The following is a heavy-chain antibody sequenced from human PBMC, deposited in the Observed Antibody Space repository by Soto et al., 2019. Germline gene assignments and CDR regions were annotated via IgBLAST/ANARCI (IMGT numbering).Heavy chain of an antibody. V-gene: IGHV3-30*04. D-gene: IGHD6-25*01. Sequence: HPGGSLRLSCTASGFTFSHYALHWLRQTPGKGLEWVAYISYHGNTEKYADSVKGRFTISRDNYKKEVYLKMNSLRIEDTAVYYCARVGLNVFRAANDSYNWFEPWGQGTLVTVS. CDR3: ARVGLNVFRAANDSYNWFEP. CDR1: GFTFSHYA. CDR2: ISYHGNTE. J-gene: IGHJ5*02.